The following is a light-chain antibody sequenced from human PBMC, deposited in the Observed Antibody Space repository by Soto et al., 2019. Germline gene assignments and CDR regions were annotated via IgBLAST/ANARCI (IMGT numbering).Light chain of an antibody. CDR3: SSYTTSTSFIL. Sequence: QSVLTQPPSVSATPGQTVTISCSGSSSSIGSHSVSWYQQVPGTAPKAMIYEVSSRPSGVSNRFSGSKSGNTASLTISGLQAEDEAYYYCSSYTTSTSFILFGGGTKLTVL. J-gene: IGLJ2*01. CDR2: EVS. V-gene: IGLV2-14*01. CDR1: SSSIGSHS.